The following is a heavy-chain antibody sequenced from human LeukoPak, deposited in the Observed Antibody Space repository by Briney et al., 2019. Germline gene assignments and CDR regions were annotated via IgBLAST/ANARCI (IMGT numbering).Heavy chain of an antibody. J-gene: IGHJ3*02. D-gene: IGHD3-3*01. V-gene: IGHV4-59*01. Sequence: SETLSHTCTVSAGSISTNYWSCCRQPPGKGLEWSGYIYYSGSTNYSPSLKSRVNISVDTSKTQFSLKLSSVTAADTDVYYCASVRLYYGFWSGKAFDIWGQGTMVTVSS. CDR3: ASVRLYYGFWSGKAFDI. CDR1: AGSISTNY. CDR2: IYYSGST.